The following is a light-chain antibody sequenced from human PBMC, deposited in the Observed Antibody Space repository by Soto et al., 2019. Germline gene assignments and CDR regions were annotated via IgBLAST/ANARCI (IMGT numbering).Light chain of an antibody. CDR3: QQYDSSQT. J-gene: IGKJ1*01. CDR2: GAS. Sequence: EIVLTQSPGTLSLSPGERATLSCRASQSVSSSYLVWYQQKPGQAPRLLIYGASSRATGIPDRFSGSGSGTDFPLTISRLEPEDFAVYYCQQYDSSQTFGQGTKVEIK. V-gene: IGKV3-20*01. CDR1: QSVSSSY.